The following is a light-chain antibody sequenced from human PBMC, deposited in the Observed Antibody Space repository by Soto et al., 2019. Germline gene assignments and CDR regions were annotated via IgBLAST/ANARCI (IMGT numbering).Light chain of an antibody. CDR1: RRDVGGYNY. Sequence: QSALTQPASVSGSPGQSITISCTGTRRDVGGYNYVSWYQQYPGKSPKLLIYEVTHRPSGVSNRFSGSKSGNTASLTISGLQAEDEADYYCSSYRGSSTLTFGGGTKVTVL. V-gene: IGLV2-14*01. J-gene: IGLJ2*01. CDR2: EVT. CDR3: SSYRGSSTLT.